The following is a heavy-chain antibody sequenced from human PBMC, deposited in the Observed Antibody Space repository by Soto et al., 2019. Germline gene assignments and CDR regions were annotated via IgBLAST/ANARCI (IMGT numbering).Heavy chain of an antibody. J-gene: IGHJ5*02. V-gene: IGHV3-21*06. D-gene: IGHD5-18*01. CDR3: ARIPVDTSMIYWFDP. CDR1: GFTFTRYS. CDR2: ISSTTNYI. Sequence: PGGSLRLSCAASGFTFTRYSMNWVRQAPGKGLEWVSSISSTTNYIYYGDSMKGRFTISRDNAKNSLYLEMNSLRAEDTAVYYCARIPVDTSMIYWFDPWGQGTLVTVSS.